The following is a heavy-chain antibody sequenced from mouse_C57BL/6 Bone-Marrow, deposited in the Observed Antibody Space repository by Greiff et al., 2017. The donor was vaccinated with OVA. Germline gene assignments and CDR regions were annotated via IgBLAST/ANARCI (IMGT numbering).Heavy chain of an antibody. CDR3: TKDYYGSCYYAMDY. Sequence: EVQLVESGAELVRPGASVKLSCTASGFNIKDDYMHWVKQRPEQGLEWIGWIDPENGDTEYASKFQGKATITADTSSNTAYLQLSSLTSEDTAVYYCTKDYYGSCYYAMDYWGQGTSVTVSS. CDR2: IDPENGDT. CDR1: GFNIKDDY. V-gene: IGHV14-4*01. J-gene: IGHJ4*01. D-gene: IGHD1-1*01.